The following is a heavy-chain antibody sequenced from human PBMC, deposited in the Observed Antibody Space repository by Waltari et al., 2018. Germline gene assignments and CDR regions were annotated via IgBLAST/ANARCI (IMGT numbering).Heavy chain of an antibody. V-gene: IGHV1-2*02. CDR1: GYTFTGYY. D-gene: IGHD2-2*01. CDR2: NNPNRGGT. J-gene: IGHJ4*02. Sequence: QVQLVQSGAEVKKPGASVKVSCKASGYTFTGYYMHWVRQAPGEGLGGMGWNNPNRGGTNYAQKFQGRVTRTRDTSISTAYMELSRLRSDDTAVYYCARGVYCSSTSCPFYWGQGTLVTVSS. CDR3: ARGVYCSSTSCPFY.